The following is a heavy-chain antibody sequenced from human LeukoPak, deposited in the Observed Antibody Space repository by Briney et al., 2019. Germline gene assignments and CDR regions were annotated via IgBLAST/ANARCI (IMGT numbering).Heavy chain of an antibody. CDR2: IIPIFGTA. D-gene: IGHD1-26*01. CDR1: GGTFSSYA. V-gene: IGHV1-69*05. CDR3: ASDGSYYGPLGN. J-gene: IGHJ4*02. Sequence: ASVKVSCKASGGTFSSYAISWVRQAPGQGLEWMGRIIPIFGTANYAQKFQGRVTITTDESTSTAYMELSSLRSEETAVYYCASDGSYYGPLGNWGQGTLVTVSS.